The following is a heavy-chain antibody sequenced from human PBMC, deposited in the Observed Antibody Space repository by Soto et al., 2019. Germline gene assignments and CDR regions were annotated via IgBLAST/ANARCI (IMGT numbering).Heavy chain of an antibody. Sequence: GGSLRLSCAASGFTFSSYSMNWVRQAPGKGLEWVSSISSSSSYIYYADSVKGRFTISRDNAKNSLYLQMNSLRAEDTVVYYCARGGRGYCSSTSCHVNYYYYGMDVWGQRTTVTVSS. CDR3: ARGGRGYCSSTSCHVNYYYYGMDV. D-gene: IGHD2-2*01. CDR2: ISSSSSYI. V-gene: IGHV3-21*01. CDR1: GFTFSSYS. J-gene: IGHJ6*02.